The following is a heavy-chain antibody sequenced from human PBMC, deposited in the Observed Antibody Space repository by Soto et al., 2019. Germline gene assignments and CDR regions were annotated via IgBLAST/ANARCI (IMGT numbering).Heavy chain of an antibody. CDR2: ISAYSYKA. CDR1: GYTLTSYG. D-gene: IGHD3-3*01. Sequence: ASVKVSCKASGYTLTSYGISWVRQAPGQGLEWMGWISAYSYKATYAQKFQDRVTMTIDRSTSTAYMELRSLTSDDTAVYYCARDNSGDFWSGYSHYYFDYWGQGTLVTLSS. CDR3: ARDNSGDFWSGYSHYYFDY. V-gene: IGHV1-18*01. J-gene: IGHJ4*02.